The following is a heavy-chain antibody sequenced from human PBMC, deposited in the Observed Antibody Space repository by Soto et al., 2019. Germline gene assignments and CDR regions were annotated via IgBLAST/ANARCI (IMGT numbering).Heavy chain of an antibody. CDR1: GFTFSSYG. Sequence: PGGSLRLSCAASGFTFSSYGMHWVRQAPGEGLQWVAVIWFDGSTQYYADSVKGRFTISRDNSKNALYLQMNSLRAEDTAVYFCASGFSHYYCHMDVWGTGTTVTVSS. CDR2: IWFDGSTQ. D-gene: IGHD3-10*01. CDR3: ASGFSHYYCHMDV. V-gene: IGHV3-33*01. J-gene: IGHJ6*03.